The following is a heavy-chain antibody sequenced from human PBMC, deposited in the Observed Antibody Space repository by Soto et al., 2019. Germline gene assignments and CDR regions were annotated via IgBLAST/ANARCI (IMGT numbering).Heavy chain of an antibody. CDR1: GFTFSTYG. D-gene: IGHD2-15*01. Sequence: GGSLRLSCAASGFTFSTYGMHWVRQAPGKGLEWVALIWFDGSDKYYADSVKGRFTISRDNSKNTLYLQMSSLRAEDTAVYYCERLCCHTRSCYSVGAFDIRGQGKVVTVS. V-gene: IGHV3-33*01. CDR3: ERLCCHTRSCYSVGAFDI. CDR2: IWFDGSDK. J-gene: IGHJ3*02.